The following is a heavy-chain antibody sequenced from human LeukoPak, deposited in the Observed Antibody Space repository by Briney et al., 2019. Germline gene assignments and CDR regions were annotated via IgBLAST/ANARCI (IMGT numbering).Heavy chain of an antibody. Sequence: PGGSLRLSCAASGFIFSSYAMSWVRQAPGKGLEWVSTISGSGGSTYYADSVKGRFTISRDNSKNTLFLQMNSLRAEDTAVYYCARNFALDYWGQGTLVTVSS. CDR1: GFIFSSYA. CDR3: ARNFALDY. J-gene: IGHJ4*02. CDR2: ISGSGGST. V-gene: IGHV3-23*01.